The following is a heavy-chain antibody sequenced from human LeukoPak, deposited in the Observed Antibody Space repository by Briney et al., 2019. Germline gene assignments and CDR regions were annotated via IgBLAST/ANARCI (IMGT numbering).Heavy chain of an antibody. CDR1: GFTVSSNY. CDR2: IYSGGST. V-gene: IGHV3-66*02. CDR3: ARDRSGYYPYYFDY. D-gene: IGHD3-22*01. J-gene: IGHJ4*02. Sequence: GGSLRRSCAAYGFTVSSNYMSWLPQAPGKGLEGVSVIYSGGSTYYADSVKGRFTISKDNSKNTLYLQMNSLRAEDTAVYYCARDRSGYYPYYFDYWGPGTLVTVSS.